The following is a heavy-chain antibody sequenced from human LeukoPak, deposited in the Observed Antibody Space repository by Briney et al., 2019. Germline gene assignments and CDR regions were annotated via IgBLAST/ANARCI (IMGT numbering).Heavy chain of an antibody. V-gene: IGHV3-7*03. J-gene: IGHJ6*02. D-gene: IGHD3-16*01. CDR1: GFTFSSYS. CDR2: INHNGNVN. CDR3: ARGGGLDV. Sequence: GGSLRLSCAASGFTFSSYSMNWARQAPGKGLEWVASINHNGNVNYYVDSVKGRFTISRDNAKNSLYLQMSNLRAEDTAVYSCARGGGLDVWGQGATVTVSS.